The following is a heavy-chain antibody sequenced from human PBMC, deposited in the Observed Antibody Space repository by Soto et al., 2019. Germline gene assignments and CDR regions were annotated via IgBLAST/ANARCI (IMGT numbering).Heavy chain of an antibody. CDR1: GFTFSSYG. D-gene: IGHD2-15*01. CDR3: ARGEGDRTEWCDAFDI. V-gene: IGHV3-33*01. Sequence: QVQLVESGGGVVQPGRSLRLSCAASGFTFSSYGMHWVRQAPGKGLEWVAVIWYDGSNKYYADSVKGRFTISRDNSKNTLYLQMNSLRAEDTAVYYCARGEGDRTEWCDAFDIWGQGKMVTGSS. J-gene: IGHJ3*02. CDR2: IWYDGSNK.